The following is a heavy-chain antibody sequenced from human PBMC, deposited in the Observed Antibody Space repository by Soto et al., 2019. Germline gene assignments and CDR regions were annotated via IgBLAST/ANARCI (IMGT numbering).Heavy chain of an antibody. CDR2: ISYDGSNK. J-gene: IGHJ3*02. CDR3: AKDMKGWELPNAFDI. D-gene: IGHD1-26*01. V-gene: IGHV3-30*18. Sequence: PGGSLRLSCAASGFTFSSYGMHWVRQAPGKGLEWVAVISYDGSNKYYADSVKGRFTISRDNSKNTLYLQMNSLRAEDTAVYYCAKDMKGWELPNAFDIWGQGTMVTVSS. CDR1: GFTFSSYG.